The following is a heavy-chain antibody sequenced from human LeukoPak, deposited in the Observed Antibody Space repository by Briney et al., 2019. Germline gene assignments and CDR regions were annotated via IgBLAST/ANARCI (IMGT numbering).Heavy chain of an antibody. V-gene: IGHV3-21*01. J-gene: IGHJ3*02. D-gene: IGHD6-6*01. Sequence: GGSLRLSCAASGFTFSSYSMNWVRQAPGKGLEWVSSISSSSSYIYYADSVKGRFTISRDNAKNSPYLQMNSLRAEDTAVYYCARDPQYSRNIGAFDIWGQGTMVTVSS. CDR2: ISSSSSYI. CDR1: GFTFSSYS. CDR3: ARDPQYSRNIGAFDI.